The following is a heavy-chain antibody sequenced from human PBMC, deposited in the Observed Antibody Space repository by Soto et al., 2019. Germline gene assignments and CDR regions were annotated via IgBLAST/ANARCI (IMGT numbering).Heavy chain of an antibody. CDR2: VYYSGST. J-gene: IGHJ5*02. CDR1: GGSISGYY. Sequence: SETLSLTCTVSGGSISGYYWSWIRQSPEKGLEWIGHVYYSGSTKYNPSLKSRVTISADTSKNQFSLNLRSVTAADTAVYYCAMTVTTLYSWFDPWGQGIQVTVSS. D-gene: IGHD4-4*01. V-gene: IGHV4-59*08. CDR3: AMTVTTLYSWFDP.